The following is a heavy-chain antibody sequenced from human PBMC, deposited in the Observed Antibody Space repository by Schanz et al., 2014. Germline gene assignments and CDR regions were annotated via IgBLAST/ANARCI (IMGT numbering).Heavy chain of an antibody. CDR2: IIPVLAIA. CDR3: ARGPSQGYSYGHNIGAYYYGMDV. D-gene: IGHD5-18*01. Sequence: QVQLVQSGAEVKKPGSSVKVSCTASGGTFSSYTISWIRQAPGQGLEWMGRIIPVLAIADYAQKLQGRVTITADKSTSTASMELSSLRSEDTAVYYCARGPSQGYSYGHNIGAYYYGMDVWGQGTTVTVSS. J-gene: IGHJ6*02. CDR1: GGTFSSYT. V-gene: IGHV1-69*02.